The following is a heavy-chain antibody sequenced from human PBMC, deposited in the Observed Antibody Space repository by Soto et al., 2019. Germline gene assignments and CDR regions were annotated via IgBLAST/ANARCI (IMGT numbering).Heavy chain of an antibody. CDR3: AGSPQPRYSAVSCAVDV. D-gene: IGHD1-20*01. CDR1: GGTFSSSG. V-gene: IGHV1-69*11. Sequence: QVHLVQSGTEVKKPGSSVKVSCKASGGTFSSSGFSWVRQAPGQGLEWMGMIVPSLDTTNYAQKFRARVTTTADEDTSTAHMELRSLSSEDTAVYYWAGSPQPRYSAVSCAVDVWGQGTRVIVSS. J-gene: IGHJ6*02. CDR2: IVPSLDTT.